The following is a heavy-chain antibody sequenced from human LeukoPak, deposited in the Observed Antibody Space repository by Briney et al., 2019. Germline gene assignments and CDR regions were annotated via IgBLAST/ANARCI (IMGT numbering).Heavy chain of an antibody. CDR2: IFQTGST. J-gene: IGHJ4*02. CDR3: ARGSGGIRLFYFDS. D-gene: IGHD3-10*01. V-gene: IGHV4-30-2*01. CDR1: GDSISRGGYS. Sequence: SQTLSLTCTVSGDSISRGGYSWIWIRQPPGKGLEWIGFIFQTGSTYYNPSLKSPVTISVDMSKNQFSLKLSSLTAADTAVYYCARGSGGIRLFYFDSWGPGTLVTVSS.